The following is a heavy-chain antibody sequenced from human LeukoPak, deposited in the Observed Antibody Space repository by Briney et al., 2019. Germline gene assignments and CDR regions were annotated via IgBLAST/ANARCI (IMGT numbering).Heavy chain of an antibody. CDR2: IYYSGRT. D-gene: IGHD3/OR15-3a*01. CDR1: GGSVSSSSYY. J-gene: IGHJ4*02. Sequence: PSETLSLTCTVSGGSVSSSSYYWGWIRQPPGKGLEWIGSIYYSGRTYNNPSLESRVTVSVDTTKSQFSLKLGSATAADTAVYYCARHWTTGSPFDYWGQGTLVTVSS. V-gene: IGHV4-39*01. CDR3: ARHWTTGSPFDY.